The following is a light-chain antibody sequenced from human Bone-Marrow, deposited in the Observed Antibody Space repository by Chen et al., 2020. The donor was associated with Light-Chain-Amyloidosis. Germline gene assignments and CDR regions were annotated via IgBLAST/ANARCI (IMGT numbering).Light chain of an antibody. CDR1: SSDVGGDNH. CDR3: SSYTITNTLV. V-gene: IGLV2-14*01. J-gene: IGLJ1*01. CDR2: EVT. Sequence: QSALTQPASVSGSPGQSITISCTGTSSDVGGDNHVSWYQQHPDKAPKLMIYEVTNRPSWVPDRFPGSKSDNTASLTISGLQTEDEADYFCSSYTITNTLVFGSGTRATVL.